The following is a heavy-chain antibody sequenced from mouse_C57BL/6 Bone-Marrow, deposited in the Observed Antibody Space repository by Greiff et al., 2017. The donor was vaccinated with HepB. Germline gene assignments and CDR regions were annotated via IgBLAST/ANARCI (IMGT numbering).Heavy chain of an antibody. CDR1: GYSITSGYY. V-gene: IGHV3-6*01. D-gene: IGHD2-5*01. CDR2: ISYDGSN. CDR3: ARGDSNYMYYFDY. J-gene: IGHJ2*01. Sequence: EVQLQESGPGLVKPSQSLSLTCSVTGYSITSGYYWNWIRQFPGNKLEWMGYISYDGSNNYNPSLKNRISITSDTSKNQFFLKLNSVTTEDTATYYCARGDSNYMYYFDYWGQGTTLTVSS.